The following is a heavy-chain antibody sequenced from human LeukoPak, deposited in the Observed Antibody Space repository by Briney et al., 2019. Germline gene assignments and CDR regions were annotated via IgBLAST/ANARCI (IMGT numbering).Heavy chain of an antibody. J-gene: IGHJ4*02. V-gene: IGHV3-21*01. CDR3: ARVSLLRAWPSLDY. D-gene: IGHD5-12*01. Sequence: GGSLRLSCAASGFTFSSYSMSWVRQAPGKGLEWVSSNSSSSSYIYYADSVKGRFTISRDNAKNSLYLQMNSLRAEDTAVYYCARVSLLRAWPSLDYWGQGTLVTVSS. CDR2: NSSSSSYI. CDR1: GFTFSSYS.